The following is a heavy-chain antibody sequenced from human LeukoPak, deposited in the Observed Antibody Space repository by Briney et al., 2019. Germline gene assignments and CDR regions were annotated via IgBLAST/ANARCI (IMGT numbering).Heavy chain of an antibody. Sequence: GGSLRLSCAASGYTFSRLAMTWVRQAPGKGLEWVSTISASGPYYADAVRGRFTISRDNSRNTLSLQMDSLRAEDTAVYYCAKDHESDGYPCLDHWGLGTLVTVSS. CDR1: GYTFSRLA. CDR3: AKDHESDGYPCLDH. J-gene: IGHJ4*02. D-gene: IGHD3-22*01. CDR2: ISASGP. V-gene: IGHV3-23*01.